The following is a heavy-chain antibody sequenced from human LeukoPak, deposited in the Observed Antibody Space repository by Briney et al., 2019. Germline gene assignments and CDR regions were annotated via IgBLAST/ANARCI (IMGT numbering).Heavy chain of an antibody. CDR1: DFNFITYA. CDR2: ISGSGGST. J-gene: IGHJ4*02. CDR3: AKGHYFDSNGYVYYFDS. V-gene: IGHV3-23*01. Sequence: GGSLRLSCAASDFNFITYAMSWVRQAPGKGLEWVSAISGSGGSTYYADSVKGRFTISRDNSKNTLYLQMNSLRADDTGLYYCAKGHYFDSNGYVYYFDSWGQGTLVTVSS. D-gene: IGHD3-22*01.